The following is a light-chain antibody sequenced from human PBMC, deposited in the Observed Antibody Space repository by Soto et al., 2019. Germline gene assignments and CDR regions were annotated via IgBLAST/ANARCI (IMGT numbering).Light chain of an antibody. CDR3: QHYGRSPPIT. Sequence: EIVLTQSPGTLSLSPGERATLSCRASQSVNSRLAWYQHKPGQAPRLLISGASSRATGIPDRFSGSGSATDFTLTISRLEPEDFALYYCQHYGRSPPITFGQGTRLEI. CDR2: GAS. CDR1: QSVNSR. V-gene: IGKV3-20*01. J-gene: IGKJ5*01.